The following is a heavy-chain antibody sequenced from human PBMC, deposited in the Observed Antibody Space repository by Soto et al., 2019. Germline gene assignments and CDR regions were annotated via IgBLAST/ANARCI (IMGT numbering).Heavy chain of an antibody. CDR2: ISGSGGST. CDR1: GFTFSSYA. V-gene: IGHV3-23*01. J-gene: IGHJ4*02. CDR3: AQSYGAHSGFDY. D-gene: IGHD4-17*01. Sequence: GGSLRLSCAASGFTFSSYAMIWVRQAPGKGLEWVSAISGSGGSTYYADSVKGRFTISRDNSKNTPYLQMNSLRAEDTAVYYCAQSYGAHSGFDYWGQGTLVTVSS.